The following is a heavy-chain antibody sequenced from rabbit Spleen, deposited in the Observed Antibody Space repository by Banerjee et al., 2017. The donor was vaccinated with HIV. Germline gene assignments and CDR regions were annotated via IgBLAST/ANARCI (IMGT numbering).Heavy chain of an antibody. CDR2: IEAGSSGFT. D-gene: IGHD1-1*01. J-gene: IGHJ6*01. V-gene: IGHV1S45*01. CDR1: GIDFSSDSY. Sequence: QQQLEESGGGLVTPGGTLTLTCKASGIDFSSDSYLCWVRQAPGKGLEWIACIEAGSSGFTYFASWAKGRFTISKTSSTTVTLQMTSLTAADTATYFCARDTSSSFSSYGMDLWGQGTLVTVS. CDR3: ARDTSSSFSSYGMDL.